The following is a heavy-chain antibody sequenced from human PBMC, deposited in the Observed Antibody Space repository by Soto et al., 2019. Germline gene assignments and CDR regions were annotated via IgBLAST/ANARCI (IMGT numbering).Heavy chain of an antibody. CDR2: INHSGST. J-gene: IGHJ4*02. Sequence: SETLSLTCAVYGGSFSGYYWSRIRQPPGKGLEWIGEINHSGSTNYNPSLKSRVTISVDTSKNQFSLKLSSVTAADTAVYYCARAHFLPYYYDRVFDYWGQGTLVTVSS. CDR3: ARAHFLPYYYDRVFDY. V-gene: IGHV4-34*01. D-gene: IGHD3-22*01. CDR1: GGSFSGYY.